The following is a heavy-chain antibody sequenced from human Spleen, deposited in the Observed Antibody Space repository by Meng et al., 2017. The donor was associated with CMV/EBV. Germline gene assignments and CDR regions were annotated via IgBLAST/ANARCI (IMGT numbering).Heavy chain of an antibody. CDR3: ARVIPAAPNWFDP. Sequence: VAGGTGISDNSYWGWHRQRPGKGLEWNGYIHYSESASYNPSLKKRVTISVDTSKNQFSLKLSSVTAADTAVYYCARVIPAAPNWFDPWGQGTLVTVSS. J-gene: IGHJ5*02. CDR1: GGTGISDNSY. D-gene: IGHD2-2*01. V-gene: IGHV4-61*01. CDR2: IHYSESA.